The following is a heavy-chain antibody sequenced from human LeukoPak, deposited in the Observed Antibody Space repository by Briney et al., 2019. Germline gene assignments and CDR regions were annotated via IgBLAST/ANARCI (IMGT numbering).Heavy chain of an antibody. J-gene: IGHJ4*02. CDR1: GGSFSGYY. Sequence: SESPSLTCAVYGGSFSGYYWSWIRQPPGKGLEWIGEINHSGSTNYNPSLKSRVTISVDTSKNQFSLKLSSVTAADTAVYYCARKPSYFDYWGQGTLVTVSS. CDR2: INHSGST. CDR3: ARKPSYFDY. V-gene: IGHV4-34*01.